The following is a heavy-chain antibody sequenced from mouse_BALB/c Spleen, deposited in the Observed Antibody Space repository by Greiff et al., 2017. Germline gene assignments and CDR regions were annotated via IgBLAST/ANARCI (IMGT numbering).Heavy chain of an antibody. D-gene: IGHD2-1*01. CDR1: GYTFTSYW. J-gene: IGHJ2*01. Sequence: QVQLQQPGAELVKPGASVKLSCKASGYTFTSYWMHWVKQRPGQGLEWIGEINPSNGRTNYNEKFKSKATLTVDKSSSTAYMQLSSLTSEDSAVYYCARSGCNYVGDYFDYWGQGTTLTVSS. V-gene: IGHV1S81*02. CDR2: INPSNGRT. CDR3: ARSGCNYVGDYFDY.